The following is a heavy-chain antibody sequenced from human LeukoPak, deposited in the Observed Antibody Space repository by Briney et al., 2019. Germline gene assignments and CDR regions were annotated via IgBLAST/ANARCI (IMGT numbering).Heavy chain of an antibody. D-gene: IGHD3-9*01. Sequence: GASVKVSCKASGYTFTSYGISWVRQAPGQGLEWMGWISAYNGNTNYAQKLQGRVTMTTDTSTSTAYMELRSLRSDDTAVYYCARVGYYDILTGYFANWFDPWGQGTLVTVSS. CDR3: ARVGYYDILTGYFANWFDP. J-gene: IGHJ5*02. CDR1: GYTFTSYG. V-gene: IGHV1-18*01. CDR2: ISAYNGNT.